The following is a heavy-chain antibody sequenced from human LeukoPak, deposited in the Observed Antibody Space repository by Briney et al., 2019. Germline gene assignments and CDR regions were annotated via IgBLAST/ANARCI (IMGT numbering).Heavy chain of an antibody. V-gene: IGHV3-7*03. CDR3: ARGGGVDV. J-gene: IGHJ6*02. CDR1: GFTFSSYW. Sequence: GGSLRLSCEASGFTFSSYWMNWARQAPGKGLEWVASINHNGNVNYYVDSVKGRFTISRDNAKNSLYLQMSNLRAEDTAVYFCARGGGVDVWGQGATVTVSS. D-gene: IGHD3-16*01. CDR2: INHNGNVN.